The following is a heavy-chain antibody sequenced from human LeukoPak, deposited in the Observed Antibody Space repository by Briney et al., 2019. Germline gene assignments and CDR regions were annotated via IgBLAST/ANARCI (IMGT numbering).Heavy chain of an antibody. J-gene: IGHJ4*02. D-gene: IGHD3-10*01. CDR2: IKQDGSEK. Sequence: GGSLRLSCEASGFIFSNYWMSWVRQAPGKGLEWVAHIKQDGSEKDYADSVKGRFTISRDNAKSSLYLQMDSLRAEDTAEYYCARGGGSGSYYKRELDYWGQGTLVTVSS. V-gene: IGHV3-7*01. CDR1: GFIFSNYW. CDR3: ARGGGSGSYYKRELDY.